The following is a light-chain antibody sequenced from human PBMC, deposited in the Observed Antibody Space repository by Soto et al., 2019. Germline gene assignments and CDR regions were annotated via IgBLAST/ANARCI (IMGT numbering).Light chain of an antibody. CDR1: TSDIGGYNY. Sequence: QSVLTQPASVSGSPGQSITISCTGTTSDIGGYNYVSWYQQHPGKAPKLMIYDVTRRPSGVSNRFSGSKSGNTASLTISGLQAEDEADYYCSSDMSSSAPYVFGTGTKLTVL. CDR3: SSDMSSSAPYV. CDR2: DVT. J-gene: IGLJ1*01. V-gene: IGLV2-14*01.